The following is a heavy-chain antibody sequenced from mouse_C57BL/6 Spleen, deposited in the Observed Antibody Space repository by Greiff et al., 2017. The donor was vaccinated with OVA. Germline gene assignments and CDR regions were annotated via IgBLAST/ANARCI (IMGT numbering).Heavy chain of an antibody. Sequence: VQLQQSGPGLVQPSQSLSITCTVSGFSLTSYGVHWVRQSPGKGLEWLGVIWSGGSTDYNAAFISRLSISKDNSKSQVFFKMNSLQADDTAIYYCASPYYYGSSYVSFDYWGQGTTLTVSS. CDR1: GFSLTSYG. V-gene: IGHV2-2*01. CDR2: IWSGGST. J-gene: IGHJ2*01. CDR3: ASPYYYGSSYVSFDY. D-gene: IGHD1-1*01.